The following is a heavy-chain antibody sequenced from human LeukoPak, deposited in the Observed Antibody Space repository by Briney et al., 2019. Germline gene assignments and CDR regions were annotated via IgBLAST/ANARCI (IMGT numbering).Heavy chain of an antibody. CDR2: INPNSGGT. J-gene: IGHJ6*03. V-gene: IGHV1-2*02. CDR3: ARVRPLIAAAGTTYSYYYMGV. CDR1: GYTFTGYY. Sequence: ASVKVSCKASGYTFTGYYMHWVRQAPGQGLEWMGWINPNSGGTNYAQKFQGRVTMTRDTSISTAYMELSRLRSDDTAVYYCARVRPLIAAAGTTYSYYYMGVWGKGATVTVS. D-gene: IGHD6-13*01.